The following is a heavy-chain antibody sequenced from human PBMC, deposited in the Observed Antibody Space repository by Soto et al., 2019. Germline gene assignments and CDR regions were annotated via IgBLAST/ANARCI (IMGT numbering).Heavy chain of an antibody. J-gene: IGHJ4*02. CDR3: ARDREMATINAYFDY. Sequence: GGSLRLSCAASGFTFSSYGMHWVRQAPGKGLEWVAVIWYDGSNKYYADSVKGRFTISRDNAKNTLYLQMNSLRAEDTAVYYCARDREMATINAYFDYWGQGTLVTVSS. CDR1: GFTFSSYG. V-gene: IGHV3-33*01. CDR2: IWYDGSNK. D-gene: IGHD5-12*01.